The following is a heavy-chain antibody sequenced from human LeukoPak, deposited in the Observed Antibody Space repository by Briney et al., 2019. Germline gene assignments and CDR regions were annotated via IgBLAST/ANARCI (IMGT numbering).Heavy chain of an antibody. CDR2: IRRDGRSK. CDR1: GFTFTDFG. J-gene: IGHJ4*02. Sequence: QPGGSLRLSCAASGFTFTDFGMHWVRQAPGKGLVWVSHIRRDGRSKFYAESVKGRFTISRDNSKNTLYLQMNSLRVEDTAVYYCAKDRDDYGDDCWGQGILVTVST. CDR3: AKDRDDYGDDC. D-gene: IGHD4-17*01. V-gene: IGHV3-30*02.